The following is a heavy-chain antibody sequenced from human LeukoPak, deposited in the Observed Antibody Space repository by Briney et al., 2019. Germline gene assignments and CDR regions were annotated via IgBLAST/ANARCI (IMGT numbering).Heavy chain of an antibody. CDR1: GYTFTDHY. CDR3: ARGGYCSSTSCYVGSNWFDP. J-gene: IGHJ5*02. D-gene: IGHD2-2*01. Sequence: ASVKVSCKASGYTFTDHYMHWVRQAPGQGLEWMGIINPSGGSTSYAQKFQGRVTMTRDTSTSTVYMELSSLRSEDTAVYYCARGGYCSSTSCYVGSNWFDPWGQGTLVTVSS. V-gene: IGHV1-46*03. CDR2: INPSGGST.